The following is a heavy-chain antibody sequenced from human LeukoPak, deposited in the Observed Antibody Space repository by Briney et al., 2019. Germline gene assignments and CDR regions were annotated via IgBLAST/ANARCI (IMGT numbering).Heavy chain of an antibody. CDR1: GFTFSGYS. CDR2: ISSSSSYI. Sequence: GGSLRLSCAASGFTFSGYSMNWVRQAPGKGLEWVSSISSSSSYIYYADSVKGRFTISRDNAKNSLYLQMNSLRAEDTAVYYCARDSSNSGSYYYYYYMDVWGKGTTVTVSS. D-gene: IGHD1-26*01. CDR3: ARDSSNSGSYYYYYYMDV. V-gene: IGHV3-21*01. J-gene: IGHJ6*03.